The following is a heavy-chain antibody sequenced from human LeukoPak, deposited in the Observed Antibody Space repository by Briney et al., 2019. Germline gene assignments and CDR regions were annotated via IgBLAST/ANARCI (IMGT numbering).Heavy chain of an antibody. CDR3: ARDLYRIVVVPHYFDY. CDR1: GFTFSSYW. D-gene: IGHD3-22*01. Sequence: GGSLRLSCAASGFTFSSYWMSWVRQAPGKGLEWVANMKKDGSEKYYVDSVKGRFTISRDNAKNSLYLQMNSLRDEDTAVYYCARDLYRIVVVPHYFDYWGQGTLVTVPS. V-gene: IGHV3-7*01. CDR2: MKKDGSEK. J-gene: IGHJ4*02.